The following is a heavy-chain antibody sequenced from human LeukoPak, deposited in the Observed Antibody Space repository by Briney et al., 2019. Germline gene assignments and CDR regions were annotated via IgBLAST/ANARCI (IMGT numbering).Heavy chain of an antibody. CDR3: ARRGYYDTSGYLFDV. CDR1: GFTSSSYE. CDR2: ISSSGSSI. J-gene: IGHJ4*02. D-gene: IGHD3-22*01. V-gene: IGHV3-48*03. Sequence: GGSLRLSCAASGFTSSSYEMNWVRQDPGRGLEWVSYISSSGSSIYYVDSVKGRFIISRDNAKNSLFLQMNSLRAEDTAVYYCARRGYYDTSGYLFDVWGQGTLVTVSS.